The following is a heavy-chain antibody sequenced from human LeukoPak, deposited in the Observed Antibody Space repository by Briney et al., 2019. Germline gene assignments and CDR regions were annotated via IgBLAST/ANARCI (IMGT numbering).Heavy chain of an antibody. CDR2: INPNSGGT. CDR3: ARDGSRMPRAYYYGSGSPSWFDP. Sequence: ASVKVSCKASGYTFTGYYMHWVRQAPGQGLEWMGWINPNSGGTNYAQKFQGRVTMTRDTSTSTVYMELSSLRSEDTAVYYCARDGSRMPRAYYYGSGSPSWFDPWGQGTLVTVSS. J-gene: IGHJ5*02. CDR1: GYTFTGYY. V-gene: IGHV1-2*02. D-gene: IGHD3-10*01.